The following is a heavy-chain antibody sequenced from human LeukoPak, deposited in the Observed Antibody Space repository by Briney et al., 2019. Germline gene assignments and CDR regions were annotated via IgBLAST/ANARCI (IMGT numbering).Heavy chain of an antibody. CDR1: GGSISSGSSN. Sequence: PSQTLSLTCTVSGGSISSGSSNGSCIRQPAGKGREWIGRIYTSGTTNYNTSLKSRVTMSVDTSKNQLALMLSSETPADTAVYYCASGGIRRWFDPWGQGLLVTVSS. CDR3: ASGGIRRWFDP. V-gene: IGHV4-61*02. CDR2: IYTSGTT. J-gene: IGHJ5*02.